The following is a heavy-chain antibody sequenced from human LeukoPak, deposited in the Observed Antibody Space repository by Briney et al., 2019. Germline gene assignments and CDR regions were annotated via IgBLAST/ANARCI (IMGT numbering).Heavy chain of an antibody. CDR2: INPNSGGT. CDR1: GYTFTSYG. D-gene: IGHD1-14*01. J-gene: IGHJ4*02. V-gene: IGHV1-2*02. Sequence: ASVKVSCKASGYTFTSYGISWVRQAPGQGLEWMGWINPNSGGTNYAQKFQGRVTMTRDTSISTAYMELSRLRSDDTAVYYCAREGTRSRPFDYWGQGTLVTVSS. CDR3: AREGTRSRPFDY.